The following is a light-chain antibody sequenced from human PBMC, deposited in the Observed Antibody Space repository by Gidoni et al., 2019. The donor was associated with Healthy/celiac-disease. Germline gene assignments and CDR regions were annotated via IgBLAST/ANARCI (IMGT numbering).Light chain of an antibody. CDR1: QSISSY. Sequence: DIQVTQSPSSLSASVGDRVTITCRASQSISSYLNWYQQRPGKAPKLLIYAASSLQSGFPSRFSGSGSGTDFTLTISSLQPEDFATYYCQQSYSTPSITFGQGTRLEIK. J-gene: IGKJ5*01. CDR3: QQSYSTPSIT. V-gene: IGKV1-39*01. CDR2: AAS.